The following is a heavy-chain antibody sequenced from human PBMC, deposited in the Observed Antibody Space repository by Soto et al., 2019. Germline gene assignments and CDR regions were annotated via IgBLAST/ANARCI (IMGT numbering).Heavy chain of an antibody. J-gene: IGHJ5*02. CDR1: GGTFSSYA. CDR2: IIPIFGTA. CDR3: ARVPTVPRRDWFDP. V-gene: IGHV1-69*01. D-gene: IGHD4-17*01. Sequence: QVQLVQSGAEVKKPGSSVKVSCKASGGTFSSYAISWVRQAPGQGLEWMGGIIPIFGTANYAQKFQGRVTITADESTRTAYMELSSLRYEDTAVYHCARVPTVPRRDWFDPWGQGTLVTVSS.